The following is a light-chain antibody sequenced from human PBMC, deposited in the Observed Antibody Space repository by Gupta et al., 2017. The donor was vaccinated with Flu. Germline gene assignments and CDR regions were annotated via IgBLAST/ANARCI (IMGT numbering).Light chain of an antibody. Sequence: DIQMTQSPSSLSASVGDRVTITCRASQSIGTYLHWYQQKPGRAPKLLISAASRLRSGVPARFSGSGSGTDFTFTISNLQPEDFAIYYCQQSYSSPPHFGQGTKVEI. CDR1: QSIGTY. V-gene: IGKV1-39*01. CDR3: QQSYSSPPH. CDR2: AAS. J-gene: IGKJ2*01.